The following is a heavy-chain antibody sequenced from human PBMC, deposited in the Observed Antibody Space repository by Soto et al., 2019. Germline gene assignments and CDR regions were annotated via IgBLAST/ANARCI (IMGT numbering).Heavy chain of an antibody. CDR2: ISSGGDTI. D-gene: IGHD6-13*01. Sequence: GGSLRLSAAASGFSFSNYEMNWVRQARGKGLEWVAYISSGGDTIHYAVSARGRFTVSRDNARNSLSLQMNTMRVEDTALYYCARDRAAGGYWGQGTLVTVS. CDR3: ARDRAAGGY. CDR1: GFSFSNYE. V-gene: IGHV3-48*03. J-gene: IGHJ4*02.